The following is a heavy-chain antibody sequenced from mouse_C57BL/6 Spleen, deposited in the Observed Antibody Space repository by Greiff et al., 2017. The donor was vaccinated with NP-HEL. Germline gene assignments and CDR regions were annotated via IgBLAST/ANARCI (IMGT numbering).Heavy chain of an antibody. D-gene: IGHD2-4*01. V-gene: IGHV3-6*01. CDR3: ARDRPYYDYDVGDAMDY. CDR1: GYSITSGYY. Sequence: EVKLQESGPGLVKPSQSLSLTCSVTGYSITSGYYWNWIRQFPGNKLEWMGYISYDGSNNYNPSLKNRISITRDTSKNQFFLKLNSVTTEDTATYYCARDRPYYDYDVGDAMDYWGQGTSVTVSS. J-gene: IGHJ4*01. CDR2: ISYDGSN.